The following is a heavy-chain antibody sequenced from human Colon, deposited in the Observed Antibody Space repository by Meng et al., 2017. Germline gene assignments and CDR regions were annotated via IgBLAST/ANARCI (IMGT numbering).Heavy chain of an antibody. Sequence: QVPLEVSGPSQVRPSENLSLTCTRSGGSVSSPSYCWSWIRQTPGKGLEWIGYVYYTGSANYNPSLKSRVTISVDTSKNHFSLNLTSVTAADTAGYYCSRGRGSYSSIDFWGQGTLVTVSS. CDR2: VYYTGSA. V-gene: IGHV4-61*03. J-gene: IGHJ4*02. CDR3: SRGRGSYSSIDF. CDR1: GGSVSSPSYC. D-gene: IGHD1-26*01.